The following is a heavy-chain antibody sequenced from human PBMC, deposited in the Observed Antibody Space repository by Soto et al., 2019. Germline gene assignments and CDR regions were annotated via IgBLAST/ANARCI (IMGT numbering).Heavy chain of an antibody. V-gene: IGHV4-38-2*01. J-gene: IGHJ4*02. CDR2: IYHSGTT. Sequence: NPTETLSLTCAVSDFSISSGHYWGWIRQPPGKGLEWIGSIYHSGTTYNNPSLKSRVTMSVDKSKNQFSLKLSSVTAADTAVYYCARWRNDCSTTSCYNFDYWGPGTLVTVSS. CDR1: DFSISSGHY. CDR3: ARWRNDCSTTSCYNFDY. D-gene: IGHD2-2*02.